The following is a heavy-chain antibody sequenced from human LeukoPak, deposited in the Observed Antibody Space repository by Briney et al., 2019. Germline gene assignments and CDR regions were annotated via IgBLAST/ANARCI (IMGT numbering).Heavy chain of an antibody. CDR1: GGSFTGYY. J-gene: IGHJ4*02. V-gene: IGHV4-34*01. D-gene: IGHD2-15*01. Sequence: SETLSLTCAVSGGSFTGYYWSWIRQPPGKGREWIGEINHSGSTNYNPSLTSAVTISVDTSKNQFSLKLSSVTAADTAVDYCARDGYCSGGSCLRHFDYWGQGTLVTVSS. CDR3: ARDGYCSGGSCLRHFDY. CDR2: INHSGST.